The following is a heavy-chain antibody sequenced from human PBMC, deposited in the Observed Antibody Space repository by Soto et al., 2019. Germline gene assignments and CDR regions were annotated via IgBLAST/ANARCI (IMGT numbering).Heavy chain of an antibody. J-gene: IGHJ3*02. CDR3: ARHEKTQYACDI. CDR2: LDNSGST. Sequence: QLQLQESGPGLVRPSETLSLKCSVSGGSMSWISHCWGWIRQPPGKGLEWVGTLDNSGSTYYNPSRQSTVTITVDTSKTKFSLKLNYVTAADTAVYFCARHEKTQYACDIWSPGTIDTVSS. CDR1: GGSMSWISHC. V-gene: IGHV4-39*01.